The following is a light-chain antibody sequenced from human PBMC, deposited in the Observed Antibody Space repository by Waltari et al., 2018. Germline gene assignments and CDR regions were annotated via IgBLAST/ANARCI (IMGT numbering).Light chain of an antibody. CDR2: AAS. J-gene: IGKJ2*01. Sequence: DIQMTQSPSSLSASVGDRVTVTCRASQNINSYLNWYQQKPGKAPELLIYAASNLQIGVPSKFSGSGSGTDFTLTISSLQPEDSATYYCQERYTTPVFTFGQVTKLEIK. CDR1: QNINSY. V-gene: IGKV1-39*01. CDR3: QERYTTPVFT.